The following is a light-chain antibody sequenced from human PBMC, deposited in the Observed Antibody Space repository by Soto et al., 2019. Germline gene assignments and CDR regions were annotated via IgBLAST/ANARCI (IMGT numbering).Light chain of an antibody. J-gene: IGLJ1*01. CDR3: SSYTKGSTLYV. V-gene: IGLV2-14*01. CDR1: SSDVGGYNY. CDR2: DVS. Sequence: QSALTQPASVSESPRQSITISCTGTSSDVGGYNYVSWYQQHPGKAPKLMIYDVSSRPSGVSNRFSGSKSGNTASLTISGLQAEDEADYYCSSYTKGSTLYVFGSGTKLTVL.